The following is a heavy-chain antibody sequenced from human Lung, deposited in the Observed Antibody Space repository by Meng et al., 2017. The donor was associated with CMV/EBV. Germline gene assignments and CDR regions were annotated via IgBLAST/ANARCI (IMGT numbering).Heavy chain of an antibody. CDR3: ARDRSDVFGDV. J-gene: IGHJ6*02. CDR1: GFTFSSYE. D-gene: IGHD3-3*01. V-gene: IGHV3-48*03. CDR2: ISGSGSTI. Sequence: GGSLRLXCAASGFTFSSYEMNWVRQAPGKGLEWISYISGSGSTIKYADSVKGRFTISRDNDKNSLYLQMNSLRAEDTAVYYCARDRSDVFGDVWGQGATVTVSS.